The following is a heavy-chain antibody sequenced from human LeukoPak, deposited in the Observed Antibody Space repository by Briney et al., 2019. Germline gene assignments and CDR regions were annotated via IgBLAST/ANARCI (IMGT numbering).Heavy chain of an antibody. D-gene: IGHD2-2*02. V-gene: IGHV4-39*07. CDR3: ARVSALYPYYYGMDV. CDR2: IYDSGST. Sequence: PSETLSLTCTVSGGSISSNNYFWGWIRQPPGKGLEWIGSIYDSGSTYYNPSLKSRVTISVDTSKNQFSLKLNSVTAADTAVYYCARVSALYPYYYGMDVWGQGTTVTVSS. J-gene: IGHJ6*02. CDR1: GGSISSNNYF.